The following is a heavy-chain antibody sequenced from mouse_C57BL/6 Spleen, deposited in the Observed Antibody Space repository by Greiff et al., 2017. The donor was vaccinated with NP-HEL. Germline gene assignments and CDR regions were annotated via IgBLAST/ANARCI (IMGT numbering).Heavy chain of an antibody. CDR2: IDPSDSET. CDR3: ARLTGTRDFDY. CDR1: GYTFTSYW. D-gene: IGHD4-1*01. Sequence: QVQLQQPGAELVRPGSSVKLSCKASGYTFTSYWMHWVKQRPIQGLEWIGNIDPSDSETHYNQKFKDKATLTVDKSSRTAYMQLSSLTSEDSAVYYCARLTGTRDFDYWGQGTTLTVSS. V-gene: IGHV1-52*01. J-gene: IGHJ2*01.